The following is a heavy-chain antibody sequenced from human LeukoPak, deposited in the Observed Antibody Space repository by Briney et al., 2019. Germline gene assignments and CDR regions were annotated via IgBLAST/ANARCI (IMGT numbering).Heavy chain of an antibody. Sequence: PGGSLRLSCAASGFIVSSNYMSWVRQAPGKGLEWVSIIYSGGSTYYADSVRDRFTISRDNSKTPLYLQMNSLRAEDTAVYYCARTSGWYGGPLDYWGQGTLVTVSS. D-gene: IGHD6-19*01. CDR2: IYSGGST. CDR1: GFIVSSNY. CDR3: ARTSGWYGGPLDY. V-gene: IGHV3-66*01. J-gene: IGHJ4*02.